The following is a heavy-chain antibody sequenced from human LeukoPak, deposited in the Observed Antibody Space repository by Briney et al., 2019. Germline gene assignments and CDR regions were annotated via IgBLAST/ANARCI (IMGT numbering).Heavy chain of an antibody. J-gene: IGHJ3*02. D-gene: IGHD1-26*01. Sequence: PSETLSLTCTVSGGSISSSSYYWGWIRQPPGKGLEWIGSMYSSGSTYYNPSLKSRVTISVDTSKNQFSLKLSSVTAADTAVYYCAEFRGSYYNGAFDIWGQGTMVTVSS. CDR3: AEFRGSYYNGAFDI. V-gene: IGHV4-39*07. CDR1: GGSISSSSYY. CDR2: MYSSGST.